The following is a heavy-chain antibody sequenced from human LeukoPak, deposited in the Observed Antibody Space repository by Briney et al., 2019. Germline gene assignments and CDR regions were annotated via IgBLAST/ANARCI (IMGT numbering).Heavy chain of an antibody. Sequence: PSETLSLTCTVSGGSISSYYWSWIRQPPGKGLEWIGYIYTSGSINYNPSLKSRVTISVDTSKNQFSLKLSPVTAADTAVYYCARLTGCGGDCYAGHWFDPWGQGTLVTVSS. V-gene: IGHV4-4*09. CDR3: ARLTGCGGDCYAGHWFDP. D-gene: IGHD2-21*02. J-gene: IGHJ5*02. CDR1: GGSISSYY. CDR2: IYTSGSI.